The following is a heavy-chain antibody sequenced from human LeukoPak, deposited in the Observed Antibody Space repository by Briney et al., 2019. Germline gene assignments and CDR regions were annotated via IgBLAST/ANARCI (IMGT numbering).Heavy chain of an antibody. V-gene: IGHV4-34*01. CDR2: INHSGST. CDR3: ARQCSSTSCYGYSFDY. CDR1: GGSFSGYY. Sequence: SETLSLTCAVYGGSFSGYYWSWIRQPPGNGLEWIGEINHSGSTNYNPSLKSRVTISVDTSKNQFSLKLSSVTAADTAVYYCARQCSSTSCYGYSFDYWGQGTLVTVSS. J-gene: IGHJ4*02. D-gene: IGHD2-2*01.